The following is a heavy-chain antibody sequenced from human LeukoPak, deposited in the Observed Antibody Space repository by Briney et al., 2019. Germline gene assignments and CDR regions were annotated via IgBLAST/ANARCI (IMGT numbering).Heavy chain of an antibody. D-gene: IGHD3-22*01. V-gene: IGHV4-4*07. CDR3: VRNDVEVTDYYDSSGYEYWYFDL. Sequence: PSETLSLTCTVSGGSISSYYWSWIRQPAGKGLEWIGSVYYSGSTYYNRSLKSRVTISVDTSKNQFSLKLRSVTAADTAVYYCVRNDVEVTDYYDSSGYEYWYFDLWGRGTLVTVSS. CDR1: GGSISSYY. CDR2: VYYSGST. J-gene: IGHJ2*01.